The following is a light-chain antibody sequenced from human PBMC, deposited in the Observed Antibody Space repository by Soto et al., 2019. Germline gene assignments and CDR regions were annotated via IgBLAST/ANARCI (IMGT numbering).Light chain of an antibody. CDR2: DAS. CDR1: QSVSTY. V-gene: IGKV3-11*01. Sequence: EIVMTQSPATLSVCPGDRATLSCRASQSVSTYLAWYQQRPGQAPRLLIYDASYRATDIPPRFSGSGSGTDFTLTISSLEPEDFAVYYCQQRRSWPPTITFGQGTRLEIK. CDR3: QQRRSWPPTIT. J-gene: IGKJ5*01.